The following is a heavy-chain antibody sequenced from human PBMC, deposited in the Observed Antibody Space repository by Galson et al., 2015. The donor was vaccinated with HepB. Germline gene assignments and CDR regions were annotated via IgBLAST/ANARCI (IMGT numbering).Heavy chain of an antibody. J-gene: IGHJ6*02. CDR1: GASISSRTYY. D-gene: IGHD3-16*02. V-gene: IGHV4-39*01. CDR3: VRALGGSYFYGMDV. Sequence: TLSLTCSVSGASISSRTYYWVWIRQPPGKGLEWIGNVHSSGVTYYNPSLKSRVTISGDTAKNQFSLRVSSVTAADTAVYYCVRALGGSYFYGMDVWGQGTTVTASS. CDR2: VHSSGVT.